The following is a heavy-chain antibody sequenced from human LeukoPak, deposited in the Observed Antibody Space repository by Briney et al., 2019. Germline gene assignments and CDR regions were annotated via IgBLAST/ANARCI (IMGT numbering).Heavy chain of an antibody. J-gene: IGHJ4*02. CDR1: GLTFRSYW. CDR3: ARGYSSSYRIDY. D-gene: IGHD6-6*01. Sequence: GGSLRLSCAASGLTFRSYWMHWVRQAPGKGLVWVSRINGDGSSTSDADSVKGRFTISRDNAKNTLYLQMNSLRAEDTAVYYCARGYSSSYRIDYWGQGTLVTVSS. CDR2: INGDGSST. V-gene: IGHV3-74*01.